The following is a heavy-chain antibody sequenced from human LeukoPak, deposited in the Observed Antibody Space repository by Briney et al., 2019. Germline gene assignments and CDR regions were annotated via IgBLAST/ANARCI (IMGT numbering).Heavy chain of an antibody. J-gene: IGHJ6*02. Sequence: ASVKVSCKASGYTFTSYAMNWVRQAPGQGLEWMGWINTNTGNPTYAQGFTGRFVFSLGTSVSTAYLQISSLKAEDTAVYYCARVGYYDSSGYLYYYYGMDVWGQGTMVTVSS. CDR2: INTNTGNP. CDR1: GYTFTSYA. V-gene: IGHV7-4-1*02. D-gene: IGHD3-22*01. CDR3: ARVGYYDSSGYLYYYYGMDV.